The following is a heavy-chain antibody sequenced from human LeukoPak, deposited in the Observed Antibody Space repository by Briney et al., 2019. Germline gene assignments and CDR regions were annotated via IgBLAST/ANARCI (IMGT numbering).Heavy chain of an antibody. V-gene: IGHV3-23*01. J-gene: IGHJ5*02. D-gene: IGHD3-22*01. Sequence: GGSLRLSCAASGFTFSSYAMSWVRQAPGKGLEWGSAISGSGGSTYYADSVKGRFTISRDNSNNTLYLQMNSLRAEDTAVYYCAKGSGVVVITINWFDPWGQGTLVTVSS. CDR1: GFTFSSYA. CDR3: AKGSGVVVITINWFDP. CDR2: ISGSGGST.